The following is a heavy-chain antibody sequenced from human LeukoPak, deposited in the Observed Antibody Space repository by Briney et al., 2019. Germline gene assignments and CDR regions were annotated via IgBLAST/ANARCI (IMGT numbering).Heavy chain of an antibody. D-gene: IGHD3-22*01. CDR3: ARDPTYYYDSSGIH. CDR1: GFTFSSYS. V-gene: IGHV3-21*01. Sequence: GGSLRLSCAASGFTFSSYSMNWVRQAPGKGLEWVSSISSSSSYIYYADSVKGRFTISRDNAKNSLYLQMNSLRAEDTAMYYCARDPTYYYDSSGIHWGQGTLVTVSS. CDR2: ISSSSSYI. J-gene: IGHJ4*02.